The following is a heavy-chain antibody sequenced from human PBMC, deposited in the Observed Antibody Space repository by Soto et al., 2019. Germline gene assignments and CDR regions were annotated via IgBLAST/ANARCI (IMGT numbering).Heavy chain of an antibody. CDR3: AKVVGDGYNWGDIRRAFDI. Sequence: GGSLRLSCAASEFTFSSYGMHWVRQAPGKGLEWVAVISYDGSNKYYSDSVKGRFTISRDNSKNTLYLQMNSLRAEDTAVYYCAKVVGDGYNWGDIRRAFDIWGQGTMVTISS. V-gene: IGHV3-30*18. J-gene: IGHJ3*02. D-gene: IGHD5-12*01. CDR2: ISYDGSNK. CDR1: EFTFSSYG.